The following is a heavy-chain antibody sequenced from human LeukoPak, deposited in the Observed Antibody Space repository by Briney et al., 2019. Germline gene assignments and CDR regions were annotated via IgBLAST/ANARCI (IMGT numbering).Heavy chain of an antibody. CDR2: IYYSGST. V-gene: IGHV4-59*01. D-gene: IGHD1-26*01. CDR3: ARGGVGATPYYFDY. J-gene: IGHJ4*02. Sequence: TSETLSLTCTVSGGSISSYYWSWIRQPPGKGLEWIGYIYYSGSTNYNPSLKSRVTISVDTSKNQFSLKLSSVTAADTAVYYCARGGVGATPYYFDYWGQGTLVTVSS. CDR1: GGSISSYY.